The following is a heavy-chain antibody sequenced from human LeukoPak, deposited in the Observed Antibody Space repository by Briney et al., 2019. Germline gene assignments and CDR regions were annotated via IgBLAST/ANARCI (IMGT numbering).Heavy chain of an antibody. CDR2: ISSSSSYI. CDR3: ARYSGSYYYGDAFDI. D-gene: IGHD1-26*01. CDR1: GFTFSSYS. J-gene: IGHJ3*02. V-gene: IGHV3-21*01. Sequence: GGSLRLSCAASGFTFSSYSMNWVRQAPGKGLEWVSSISSSSSYIYYADSVKGRFTLSRDNAKNSLYLQMNSLRAEDTAVYYCARYSGSYYYGDAFDIWGQGTMVTVSS.